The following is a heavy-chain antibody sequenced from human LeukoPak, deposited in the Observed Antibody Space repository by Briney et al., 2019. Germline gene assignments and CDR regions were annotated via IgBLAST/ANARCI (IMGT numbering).Heavy chain of an antibody. CDR1: GGSISSYY. V-gene: IGHV4-4*07. J-gene: IGHJ4*02. CDR2: IYTSGST. CDR3: ARDSAERAWDY. Sequence: PSETLSLTCTVSGGSISSYYWTWIRQPAGKGLEWIGRIYTSGSTNYNSSLKSGVTMSVDTSKNQFSLNLTSVTAADTAVYYCARDSAERAWDYWGQGTLVTVSS. D-gene: IGHD6-25*01.